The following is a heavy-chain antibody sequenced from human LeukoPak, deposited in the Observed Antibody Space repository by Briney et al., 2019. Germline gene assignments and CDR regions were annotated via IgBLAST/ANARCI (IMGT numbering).Heavy chain of an antibody. D-gene: IGHD5-12*01. J-gene: IGHJ6*03. Sequence: ASVKVSCKASGYTFTRNYMHWVRQAPGQGLEWMGIINPSGGSTSYAQKFQGRVTMTRDMSTSTVYMELSSLRSEDTAVYYCARELVAYYYYYMDVWGKGTTVTVSS. CDR3: ARELVAYYYYYMDV. CDR2: INPSGGST. V-gene: IGHV1-46*01. CDR1: GYTFTRNY.